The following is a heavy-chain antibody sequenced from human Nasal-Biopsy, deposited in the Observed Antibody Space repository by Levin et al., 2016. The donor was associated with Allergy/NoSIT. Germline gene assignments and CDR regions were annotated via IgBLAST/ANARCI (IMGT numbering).Heavy chain of an antibody. D-gene: IGHD3-22*01. V-gene: IGHV3-23*03. CDR1: GFTFSNYA. J-gene: IGHJ4*01. CDR2: IYRGERT. Sequence: GESLKISCEASGFTFSNYAMSWVRQAPGKGLEWVSVIYRGERTSYADSVKGRFTISRDDGTNTVSLQMNSLRAEDAGLYYCAKASGSGYYSNLDFWGQGTRVAVSS. CDR3: AKASGSGYYSNLDF.